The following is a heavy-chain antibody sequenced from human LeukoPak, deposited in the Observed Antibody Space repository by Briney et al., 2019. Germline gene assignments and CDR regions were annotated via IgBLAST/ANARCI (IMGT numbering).Heavy chain of an antibody. D-gene: IGHD2-15*01. CDR2: INPNSGST. Sequence: GASVKVSCAASGYTFSDYYMNWVRQAPGQGLEWMSWINPNSGSTYYAQTVKGRFTISRDKSKNTLYMELNSLRAEDTAVYYCARVAVRGWSQNKPFDDWGQGTLVTVSS. CDR3: ARVAVRGWSQNKPFDD. V-gene: IGHV1-2*02. J-gene: IGHJ4*02. CDR1: GYTFSDYY.